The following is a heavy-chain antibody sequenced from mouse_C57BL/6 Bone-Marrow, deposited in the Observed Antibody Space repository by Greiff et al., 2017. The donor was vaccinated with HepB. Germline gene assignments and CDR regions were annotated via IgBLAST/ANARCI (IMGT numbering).Heavy chain of an antibody. J-gene: IGHJ3*01. CDR2: IYPRSGNT. CDR1: GYTFTSYG. D-gene: IGHD1-1*01. V-gene: IGHV1-81*01. Sequence: VQGVESGAEQARPGASVKLSCKASGYTFTSYGISWVKQRTGQGLEWIGEIYPRSGNTYYNEKFKGKATLTADKSSSTAYMELRSLTSEDAAVYFCARSGILRYQAWCAYWGQGTLVTVSA. CDR3: ARSGILRYQAWCAY.